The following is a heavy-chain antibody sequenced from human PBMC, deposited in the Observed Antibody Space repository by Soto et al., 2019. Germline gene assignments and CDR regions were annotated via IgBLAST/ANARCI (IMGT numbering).Heavy chain of an antibody. D-gene: IGHD3-9*01. CDR1: GFSLSTSGVG. CDR3: VHRRNPYYDILTGYRKNWFDP. J-gene: IGHJ5*02. Sequence: QITLKESGPTLVKPTQTLTLTCTFSGFSLSTSGVGVGWIRQPPGKALEWLALIYWDDDKRYSPSLKSRLTITKDTSKHQVVLTMTNMDPVDTATYYCVHRRNPYYDILTGYRKNWFDPWGQGTLVTVSS. CDR2: IYWDDDK. V-gene: IGHV2-5*02.